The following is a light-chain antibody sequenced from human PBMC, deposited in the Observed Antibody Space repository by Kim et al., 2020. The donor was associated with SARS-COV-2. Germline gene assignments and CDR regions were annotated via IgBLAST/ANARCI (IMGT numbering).Light chain of an antibody. CDR1: QSVYNNY. J-gene: IGKJ1*01. CDR2: GTS. Sequence: SPGERATLSCRASQSVYNNYLAWYQQKPGQAPRVLISGTSNRATGIPDRFSGSGSGTDFTLTISRLEPEDFAVYYCQQYGSAPRTFGQGTKVEIK. V-gene: IGKV3-20*01. CDR3: QQYGSAPRT.